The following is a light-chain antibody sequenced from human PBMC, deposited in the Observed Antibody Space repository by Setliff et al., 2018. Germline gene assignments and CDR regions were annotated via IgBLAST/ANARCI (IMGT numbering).Light chain of an antibody. V-gene: IGLV2-23*02. Sequence: QSALTQPASVSGSPGQSVTISCTGTNNDVGAYNYVSWYQQHPGKAPKFMIYDVSKRSSGASDRFSGSKSGNTASLTISGLQAEDGADYYCCSYAGGSTDVFGTGTKGTVL. CDR2: DVS. CDR3: CSYAGGSTDV. J-gene: IGLJ1*01. CDR1: NNDVGAYNY.